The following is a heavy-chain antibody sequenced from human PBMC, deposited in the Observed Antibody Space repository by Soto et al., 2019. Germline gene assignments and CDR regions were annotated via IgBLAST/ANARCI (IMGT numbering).Heavy chain of an antibody. J-gene: IGHJ5*02. CDR3: ARGGKGSSSWSTWFDP. Sequence: GGSLRLSCAASGFTFSSYAMHWVRQAPGKGLEWVAVISYDGSNKYYADSVKGRFTISRDNSKNTLYLQMNSLRAEDTAVYYCARGGKGSSSWSTWFDPWGQGTLVTVSS. D-gene: IGHD6-13*01. CDR2: ISYDGSNK. CDR1: GFTFSSYA. V-gene: IGHV3-30-3*01.